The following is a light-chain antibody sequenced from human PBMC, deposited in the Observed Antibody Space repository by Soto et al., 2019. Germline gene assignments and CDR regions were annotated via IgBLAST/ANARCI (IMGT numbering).Light chain of an antibody. Sequence: HSALTQPASVSGSPGQSIPISCTGTSSDVGGYNYVSWYQQHPGKAPKLMIYEVSNRPSGVSNRFSGSKSGNTASLTISGLQAEDEADYYCSSYTSSSTLWVFGGGTKLTVL. CDR3: SSYTSSSTLWV. CDR1: SSDVGGYNY. CDR2: EVS. V-gene: IGLV2-14*01. J-gene: IGLJ3*02.